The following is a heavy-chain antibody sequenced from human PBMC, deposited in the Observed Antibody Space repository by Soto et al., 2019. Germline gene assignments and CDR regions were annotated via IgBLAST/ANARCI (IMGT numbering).Heavy chain of an antibody. CDR2: ISSRGSTV. Sequence: GGSLRLSCAASGFTFSDYYMSWIRQAPGKGLEWLSYISSRGSTVFYADSLKGRFTVSRDNAKNSLFLQMNSLTVADTAVYFCARDRLGGYKSALWGQGTLVTVS. CDR1: GFTFSDYY. D-gene: IGHD5-12*01. CDR3: ARDRLGGYKSAL. V-gene: IGHV3-11*01. J-gene: IGHJ4*02.